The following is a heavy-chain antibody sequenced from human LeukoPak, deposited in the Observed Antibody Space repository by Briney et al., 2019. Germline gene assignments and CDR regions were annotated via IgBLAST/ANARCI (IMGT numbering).Heavy chain of an antibody. J-gene: IGHJ5*02. Sequence: ASVKVSCTASGYIFTNYHITWVRQAPGQGLEWMGWISGYNGNTKYAQKLQGRVTMTTDTSTSTAYMELRSLRSHDTSVYYCARVSPHRRLSYDYQNWFDTWGQGTLVTVSS. CDR2: ISGYNGNT. CDR3: ARVSPHRRLSYDYQNWFDT. V-gene: IGHV1-18*01. D-gene: IGHD5-18*01. CDR1: GYIFTNYH.